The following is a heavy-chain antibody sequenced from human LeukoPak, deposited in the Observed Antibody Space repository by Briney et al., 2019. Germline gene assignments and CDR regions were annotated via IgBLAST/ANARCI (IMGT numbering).Heavy chain of an antibody. D-gene: IGHD3-10*01. CDR1: GGSISSYY. V-gene: IGHV4-59*01. Sequence: SETLSLTCTVSGGSISSYYWSWIRQPPGKGLEWIGYIYYSGSTNYNPSLKSRVTISVDTSKNQFSPKLSSVTAADTAVYYCARDRAGGFDYWGQGTLVTVSS. J-gene: IGHJ4*02. CDR3: ARDRAGGFDY. CDR2: IYYSGST.